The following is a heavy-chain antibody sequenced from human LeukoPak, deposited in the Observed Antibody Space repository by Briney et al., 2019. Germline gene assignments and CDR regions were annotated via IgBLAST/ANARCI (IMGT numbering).Heavy chain of an antibody. J-gene: IGHJ4*02. CDR2: ISAYNGNT. V-gene: IGHV1-18*01. CDR3: ARDKPYYYDSSGYSGDY. Sequence: ASVKVSCKASGYTFTSYGISWVRQAPGQGLEWMGWISAYNGNTNYAQKLQGRVTMTTETSTSTAYMELRSLRSDDTAVYYCARDKPYYYDSSGYSGDYWGQGTLVTVSS. D-gene: IGHD3-22*01. CDR1: GYTFTSYG.